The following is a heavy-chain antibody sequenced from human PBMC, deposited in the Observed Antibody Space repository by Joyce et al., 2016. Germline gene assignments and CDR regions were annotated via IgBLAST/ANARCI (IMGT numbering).Heavy chain of an antibody. CDR1: GFTFSTFP. CDR2: LSYDGTKE. CDR3: AKEDRYNSGRPLDY. J-gene: IGHJ4*02. D-gene: IGHD6-19*01. Sequence: QVQLVESGGDVVQPGKSLRLSCATSGFTFSTFPMHWVRQAPGRGLEWVAHLSYDGTKEDYADSVKGRFTISRDASQSTLYLQMNGLRPEDTALYYCAKEDRYNSGRPLDYWGPGTLVSVSS. V-gene: IGHV3-30*18.